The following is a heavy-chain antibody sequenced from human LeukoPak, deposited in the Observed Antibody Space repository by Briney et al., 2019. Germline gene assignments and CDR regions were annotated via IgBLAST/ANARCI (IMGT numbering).Heavy chain of an antibody. CDR3: AKTGSSRFDY. CDR1: GFTFSSYW. CDR2: INSDGSST. D-gene: IGHD1-26*01. Sequence: GGSLRLSCAASGFTFSSYWMHWVRQAPGKGLVWVSRINSDGSSTSYADSVKGRFTISRDNSKNTLYLQMNTLRAEDTAVYYCAKTGSSRFDYWGQGTLVTVSS. V-gene: IGHV3-74*01. J-gene: IGHJ4*02.